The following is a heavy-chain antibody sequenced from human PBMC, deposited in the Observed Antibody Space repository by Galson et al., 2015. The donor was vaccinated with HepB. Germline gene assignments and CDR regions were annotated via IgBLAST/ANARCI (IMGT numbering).Heavy chain of an antibody. CDR2: IWYDGSNK. CDR1: GFTFSSYG. D-gene: IGHD2-2*01. V-gene: IGHV3-33*01. CDR3: ARGGLESKSYCSSTSCLEDYYYMDV. J-gene: IGHJ6*03. Sequence: SLRLSCAASGFTFSSYGMHWVRQAPGKGLEWVAVIWYDGSNKYYADSVKGRFTISRDNSKNTLYLQMNSLRAEDTAVYYCARGGLESKSYCSSTSCLEDYYYMDVWGKGTTVTVSS.